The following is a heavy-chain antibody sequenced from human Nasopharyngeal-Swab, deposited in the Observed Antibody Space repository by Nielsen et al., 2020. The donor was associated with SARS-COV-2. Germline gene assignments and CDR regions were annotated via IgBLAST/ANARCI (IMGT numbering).Heavy chain of an antibody. CDR1: GFTFSSYA. D-gene: IGHD6-13*01. CDR2: ISYDGSKK. Sequence: GESLKISCAASGFTFSSYAMHWVRQAPGKGLEWVAVISYDGSKKYYADSVKGRFTISRDNSKNTLYLQMNSLRAEDTAVYYCARDQGSSWYTYYYCYGRDVWGQGTTVTVSS. J-gene: IGHJ6*02. V-gene: IGHV3-30-3*01. CDR3: ARDQGSSWYTYYYCYGRDV.